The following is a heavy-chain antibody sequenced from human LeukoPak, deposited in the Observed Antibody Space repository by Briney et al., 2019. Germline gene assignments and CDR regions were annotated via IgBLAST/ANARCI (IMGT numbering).Heavy chain of an antibody. CDR3: ARDGRKNDILTGYQFDY. D-gene: IGHD3-9*01. Sequence: ASVKVSCKASGYTFTSYYMHWVRQAPGQGLEWMVIINPSGGSTSYAQKFQGRVTMTRDMSTSTVYMELSSLRSEDTAVYYCARDGRKNDILTGYQFDYWGQGTLVTVSS. V-gene: IGHV1-46*01. CDR1: GYTFTSYY. J-gene: IGHJ4*02. CDR2: INPSGGST.